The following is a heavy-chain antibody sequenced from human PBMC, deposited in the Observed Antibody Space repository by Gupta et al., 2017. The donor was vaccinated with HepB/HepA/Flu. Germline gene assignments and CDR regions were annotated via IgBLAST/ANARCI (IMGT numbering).Heavy chain of an antibody. J-gene: IGHJ4*02. V-gene: IGHV3-23*01. CDR1: GFTFSNYA. CDR3: AKAADSSGSYGGADY. D-gene: IGHD3-22*01. Sequence: EVQVLESGGGLVQPGGSLSLSCAASGFTFSNYAINWVRQAPGKGLEWVAVISGSGASTYYADSGKGRFTLSRDNSKNTLYLQMNSLRADDTAVYYCAKAADSSGSYGGADYWGQGTLVTVSS. CDR2: ISGSGAST.